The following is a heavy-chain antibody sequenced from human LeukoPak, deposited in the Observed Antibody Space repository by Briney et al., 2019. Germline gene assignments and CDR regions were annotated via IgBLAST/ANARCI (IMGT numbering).Heavy chain of an antibody. CDR3: AIRGFGFYYGMDV. V-gene: IGHV3-23*01. CDR2: ISGSGGST. D-gene: IGHD3-16*01. Sequence: GGSLRLSCAASGFTFSSYAMSWVRQAPGKGLEWVSAISGSGGSTYYADSVKGRFTISRDNSKNTLYLQMNSLRAEDTAVYYCAIRGFGFYYGMDVWGQGTTVTVSS. J-gene: IGHJ6*02. CDR1: GFTFSSYA.